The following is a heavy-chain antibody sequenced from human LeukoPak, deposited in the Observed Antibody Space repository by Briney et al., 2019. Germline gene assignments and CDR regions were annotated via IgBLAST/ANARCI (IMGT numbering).Heavy chain of an antibody. CDR3: ARDMGYCSGGSCYAYFDY. CDR1: GFTFSDYY. J-gene: IGHJ4*02. CDR2: ISSSSSYT. D-gene: IGHD2-15*01. V-gene: IGHV3-11*06. Sequence: GGSLRLSCAASGFTFSDYYMSWIRQAPGKGLEWVSYISSSSSYTNYADSVKGRFTISRDNAKNSLYLQMNSLRAEDTAVYYCARDMGYCSGGSCYAYFDYWGQGTLVTVSS.